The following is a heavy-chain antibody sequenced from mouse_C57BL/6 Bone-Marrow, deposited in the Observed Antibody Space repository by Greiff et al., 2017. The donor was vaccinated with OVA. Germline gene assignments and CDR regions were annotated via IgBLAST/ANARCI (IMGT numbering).Heavy chain of an antibody. D-gene: IGHD1-1*01. V-gene: IGHV10-3*01. CDR3: VRRDHGSSYEY. J-gene: IGHJ3*01. Sequence: EVQLVESGGGLVQPKGSLKLSCAASGFTFNTYAMHWVRQAPGQGLEWVARIRSKSSNYATYSADSVKDSFTISRDDSQSMLNLQMNNLKTEDTAVYYCVRRDHGSSYEYWGQGTLVTVSA. CDR1: GFTFNTYA. CDR2: IRSKSSNYAT.